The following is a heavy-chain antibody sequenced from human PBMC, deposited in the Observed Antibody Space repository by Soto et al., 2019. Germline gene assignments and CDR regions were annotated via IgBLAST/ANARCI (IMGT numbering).Heavy chain of an antibody. J-gene: IGHJ4*02. D-gene: IGHD6-6*01. CDR3: AASLI. CDR1: GFTFSTYW. Sequence: EVQLVESGGGLVQPGGSLRLSCTASGFTFSTYWMNWVRQAPGKGLEWVASIKGDGSEKYYVDPVKGRFSISRDNARNSLYLKMNRLRAEDPAVYYCAASLIRGQGALVTVSS. V-gene: IGHV3-7*01. CDR2: IKGDGSEK.